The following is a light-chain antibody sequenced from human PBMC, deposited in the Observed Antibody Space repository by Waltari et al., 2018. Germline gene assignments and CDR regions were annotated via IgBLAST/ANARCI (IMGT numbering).Light chain of an antibody. Sequence: SFELTQDTAVSVALGQTVTITCRGRTLATFYANWYQQKPGQAPILVFAGRNDRPSGIPDRFSGSNSRNTASLTITGAQAEDEAAYYCNSRDTSGHHVVFGGGTNLTVL. CDR1: TLATFY. CDR3: NSRDTSGHHVV. J-gene: IGLJ2*01. CDR2: GRN. V-gene: IGLV3-19*01.